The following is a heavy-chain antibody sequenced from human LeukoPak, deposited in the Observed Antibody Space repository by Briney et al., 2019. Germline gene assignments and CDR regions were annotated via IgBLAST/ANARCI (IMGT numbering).Heavy chain of an antibody. J-gene: IGHJ3*02. CDR2: IPASGGST. CDR1: GFTFNSNV. CDR3: ARERGYCTSSNCYSSDAFDI. Sequence: GGSLRLSCAASGFTFNSNVMIWVRQAPGKGLEWVSSIPASGGSTYYADSVKGRFTISRDNSKNSLYLQMNSLRAEDTAVYYCARERGYCTSSNCYSSDAFDIWGQGAMVTVSS. V-gene: IGHV3-23*01. D-gene: IGHD2-2*01.